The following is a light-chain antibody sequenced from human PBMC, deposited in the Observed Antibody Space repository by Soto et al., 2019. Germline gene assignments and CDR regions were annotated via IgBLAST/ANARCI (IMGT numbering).Light chain of an antibody. CDR3: QHLNGYPRT. CDR1: QAISTY. Sequence: DIQLTQSPSFLSASVGDRVTITCRASQAISTYLAWYQQKPGKAPKLLIYAASTLQSGVPSMFSGSGSGTEFTLTISSLQPEDFATYYCQHLNGYPRTFGQGTKVEIK. J-gene: IGKJ1*01. CDR2: AAS. V-gene: IGKV1-9*01.